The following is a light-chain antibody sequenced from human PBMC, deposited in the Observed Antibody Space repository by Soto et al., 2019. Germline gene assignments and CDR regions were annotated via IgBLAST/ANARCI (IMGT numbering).Light chain of an antibody. Sequence: EIVMTQSPATLSVSPGERATLSCRASQSVSSNLAWYQQKPGQAPRLLIYGASTRATGIPARFSGSGSGTAITLTITSLQSEDFAVYYCQQYNNWPRGTFGQGTKVEIK. CDR2: GAS. CDR3: QQYNNWPRGT. J-gene: IGKJ1*01. V-gene: IGKV3-15*01. CDR1: QSVSSN.